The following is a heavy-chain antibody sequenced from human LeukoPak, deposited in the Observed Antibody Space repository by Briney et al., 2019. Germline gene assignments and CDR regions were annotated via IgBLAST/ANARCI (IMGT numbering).Heavy chain of an antibody. CDR1: GFTFSSNV. V-gene: IGHV3-74*01. CDR3: ARVSVIAAAGHGDY. D-gene: IGHD6-13*01. Sequence: GGSLRLSCVASGFTFSSNVMIWVRQAPGKGLVWVSRINTDGSSTSYADSVKGRFTISRDNAKNTLYLQMNSLRAEDTAVYYCARVSVIAAAGHGDYWGQGTLVTVSS. J-gene: IGHJ4*02. CDR2: INTDGSST.